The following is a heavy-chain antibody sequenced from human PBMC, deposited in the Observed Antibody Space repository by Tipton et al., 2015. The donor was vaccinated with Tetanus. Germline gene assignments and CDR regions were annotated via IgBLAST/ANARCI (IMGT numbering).Heavy chain of an antibody. CDR2: INPDGRRT. D-gene: IGHD1-26*01. V-gene: IGHV3-74*01. Sequence: GSLRLSCAASGFTSESHYMHWVRQTPGKGLVWISRINPDGRRTDYADSVKGRFTISRDNARNSLYLQINSLRVDDTADYYCARDPERGALNYWGQGTRVTVSS. CDR3: ARDPERGALNY. CDR1: GFTSESHY. J-gene: IGHJ4*02.